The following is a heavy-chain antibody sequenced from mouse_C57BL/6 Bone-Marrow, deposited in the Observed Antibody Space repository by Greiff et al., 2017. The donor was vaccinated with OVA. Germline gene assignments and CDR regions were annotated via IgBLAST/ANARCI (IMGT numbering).Heavy chain of an antibody. V-gene: IGHV1-54*01. Sequence: VQLQQSGAELVRPGTSVKVSCKASGYAFTNYLIEWVKQRPGQGLEWIGVINPGSGGTNYNEKFKGKATLTADKSSSTAYMQLSSLTSEDSAVYFCARRTVVPDYWGQGTTLTVSS. D-gene: IGHD1-1*01. CDR1: GYAFTNYL. CDR3: ARRTVVPDY. J-gene: IGHJ2*01. CDR2: INPGSGGT.